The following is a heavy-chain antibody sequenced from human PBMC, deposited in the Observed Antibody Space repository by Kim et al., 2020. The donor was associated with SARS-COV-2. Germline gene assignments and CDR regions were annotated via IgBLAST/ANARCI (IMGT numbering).Heavy chain of an antibody. CDR2: GSGGST. V-gene: IGHV3-23*01. CDR3: AKRLDY. J-gene: IGHJ4*02. Sequence: GSGGSTYNADSVKGRFTISRDNSKNTLYLQMNSRRAEDTAVYYCAKRLDYWGQGTLVTVSS.